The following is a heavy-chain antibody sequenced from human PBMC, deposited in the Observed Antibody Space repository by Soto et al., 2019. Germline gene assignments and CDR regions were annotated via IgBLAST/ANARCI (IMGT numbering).Heavy chain of an antibody. V-gene: IGHV3-53*01. CDR1: GFPVSINY. D-gene: IGHD5-12*01. CDR3: ARARDGYNALYDPT. Sequence: PGGSLRLSCAASGFPVSINYMSLVRQPPGKGLEWVSVIYSGGSTDYADSVKGRFTISRDNSKNTLYLQMNSLRAEDTGVYYCARARDGYNALYDPTWDQGTLVTVSS. CDR2: IYSGGST. J-gene: IGHJ4*02.